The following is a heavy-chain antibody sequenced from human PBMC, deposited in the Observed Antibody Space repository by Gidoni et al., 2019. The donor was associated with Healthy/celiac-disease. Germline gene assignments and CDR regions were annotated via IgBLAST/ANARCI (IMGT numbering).Heavy chain of an antibody. CDR1: GLTFSSYS. CDR3: ARVPGGYYGSGSDY. J-gene: IGHJ4*02. V-gene: IGHV3-21*01. CDR2: ISSSSSYI. Sequence: EVQLVESGGGLVKPGGSLRLSCAASGLTFSSYSMNWVRQAPGKGLEWVSSISSSSSYIYYADSVKGRFTISRDNAKNSLYLQMNSLRAEDTAVYYCARVPGGYYGSGSDYWGQGTLVTVSS. D-gene: IGHD3-10*01.